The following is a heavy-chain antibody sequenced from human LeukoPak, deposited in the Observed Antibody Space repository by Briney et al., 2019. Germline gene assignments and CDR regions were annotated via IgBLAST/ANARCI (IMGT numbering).Heavy chain of an antibody. Sequence: PGGSLRLSCAASGFTFSSYGMHWVRQAPGKGLEWVAFIRYDGSNKYYADSVKGRFTISRDNSKNTLYLQMNSLRAEDTAVYYCTRWPYDFWSGYSYYHYYMDVWGKGTTVTVSS. J-gene: IGHJ6*03. D-gene: IGHD3-3*01. CDR1: GFTFSSYG. CDR2: IRYDGSNK. CDR3: TRWPYDFWSGYSYYHYYMDV. V-gene: IGHV3-30*02.